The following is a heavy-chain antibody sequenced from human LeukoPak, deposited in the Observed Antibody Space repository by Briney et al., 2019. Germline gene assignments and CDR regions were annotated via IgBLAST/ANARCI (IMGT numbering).Heavy chain of an antibody. D-gene: IGHD3-10*01. V-gene: IGHV3-23*01. Sequence: PGGSLRLSCAASGFTFSSYEMSWVRQAPGKGLEWVSAISGSGGSTYYADSVKGRFTISRDNSKNTLYLQMNSLRAEDTAVYYCAKAGELLWFGELYYFDYWGQGTLVTVSS. CDR2: ISGSGGST. CDR1: GFTFSSYE. CDR3: AKAGELLWFGELYYFDY. J-gene: IGHJ4*02.